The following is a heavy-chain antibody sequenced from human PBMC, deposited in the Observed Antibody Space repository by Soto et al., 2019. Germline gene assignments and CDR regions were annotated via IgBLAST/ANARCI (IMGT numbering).Heavy chain of an antibody. CDR2: VNPIVSMS. Sequence: QVQLVQSGAEVKRPGSSVKVSCKASGDTHNFYSINWVRQAPGLGLEWMGRVNPIVSMSNYAQKFQGRVTMTADKSTSTAYMELSSLRSEDTAIYYCASSYGTGYRAFDYWGQGALVTVSS. CDR1: GDTHNFYS. CDR3: ASSYGTGYRAFDY. J-gene: IGHJ4*02. D-gene: IGHD3-10*01. V-gene: IGHV1-69*02.